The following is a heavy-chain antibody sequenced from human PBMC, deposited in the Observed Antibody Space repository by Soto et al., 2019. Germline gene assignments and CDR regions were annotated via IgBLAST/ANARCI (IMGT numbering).Heavy chain of an antibody. J-gene: IGHJ6*02. CDR1: GFTFSSYG. CDR3: AKDRLPRYYGMDV. V-gene: IGHV3-30*18. CDR2: ISYDGSNK. D-gene: IGHD6-6*01. Sequence: QVQLVESGGGVVQPGRSLRLSCAASGFTFSSYGMHWVRQAPGKGLEWVAVISYDGSNKYYADSVKGRFTISRDNSKNTLYVEMTSLRAEDTDVYYCAKDRLPRYYGMDVWGQGTTVTVSS.